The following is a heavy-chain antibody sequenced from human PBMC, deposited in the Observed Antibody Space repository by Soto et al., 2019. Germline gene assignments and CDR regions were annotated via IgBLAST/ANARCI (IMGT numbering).Heavy chain of an antibody. D-gene: IGHD3-3*01. CDR2: ISAYNGNT. V-gene: IGHV1-18*04. CDR3: ARDRVDFWSGYLIKDV. CDR1: GYTFTSYG. Sequence: QVQLVQSGAEVKKPGASVKVSCKASGYTFTSYGISWVRQAPGQGLEWMGWISAYNGNTNYAQKLPGRVTMTTDTSTSTAYMELRSLRSDDTAVYYCARDRVDFWSGYLIKDVWGQGTTVTVSS. J-gene: IGHJ6*02.